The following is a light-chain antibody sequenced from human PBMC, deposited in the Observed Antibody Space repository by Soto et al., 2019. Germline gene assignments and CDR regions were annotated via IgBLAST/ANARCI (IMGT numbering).Light chain of an antibody. CDR3: QQDNIYSEE. CDR1: QSISSW. V-gene: IGKV1-5*03. Sequence: DNQMTHSPRPLFASVGAIVTITCRASQSISSWLAWYQQKPGKAPKLLIYKASTLKSGVPSRFSGSGSGTEFTLTISSLQPDDFATYYCQQDNIYSEEFGQGTKADVK. CDR2: KAS. J-gene: IGKJ1*01.